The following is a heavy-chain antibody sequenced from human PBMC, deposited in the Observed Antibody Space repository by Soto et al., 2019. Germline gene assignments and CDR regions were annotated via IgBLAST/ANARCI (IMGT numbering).Heavy chain of an antibody. J-gene: IGHJ6*02. D-gene: IGHD6-13*01. Sequence: QTGGSLRLSCAASGVNFADYAMHWVRQVPGRGLEWVSLIIWDGSSIYYADSVKGRFTISRDNTKNSLYLQMNNLRPEDTALYYCAKAYSVALGKVAYAHGMDGWGQGTTVTVSS. CDR3: AKAYSVALGKVAYAHGMDG. CDR2: IIWDGSSI. CDR1: GVNFADYA. V-gene: IGHV3-43*01.